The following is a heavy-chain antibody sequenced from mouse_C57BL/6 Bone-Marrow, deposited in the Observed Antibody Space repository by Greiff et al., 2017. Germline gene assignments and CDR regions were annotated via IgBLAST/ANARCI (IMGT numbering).Heavy chain of an antibody. Sequence: VQLQQSGPELVKPGASVKLSCKASGYTFTSYAINWVKQRPGQGLEWIGWIYPRDGSTKYNEKFKGKATLTVETSSSTAYMGLHSLTSEDSAVYFCARDYGSSYWYFDVWGTGTTVTVSS. J-gene: IGHJ1*03. CDR3: ARDYGSSYWYFDV. CDR1: GYTFTSYA. V-gene: IGHV1-85*01. D-gene: IGHD1-1*01. CDR2: IYPRDGST.